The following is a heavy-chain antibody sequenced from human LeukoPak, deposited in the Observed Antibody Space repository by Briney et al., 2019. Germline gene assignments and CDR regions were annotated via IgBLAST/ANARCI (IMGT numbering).Heavy chain of an antibody. CDR2: IYPGDSDT. J-gene: IGHJ4*02. Sequence: GESLKISCKGSGYRCTSYWIGWVRQMPGKGLEWMGIIYPGDSDTRYSPSFQGQVTISADKSISAAYLQWSSLKASDTAMYYCARHTNDYGGYGDYWGQGTLVTVSS. CDR1: GYRCTSYW. D-gene: IGHD4-23*01. V-gene: IGHV5-51*01. CDR3: ARHTNDYGGYGDY.